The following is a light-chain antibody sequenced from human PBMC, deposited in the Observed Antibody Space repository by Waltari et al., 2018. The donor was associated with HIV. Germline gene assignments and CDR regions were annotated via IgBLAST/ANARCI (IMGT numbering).Light chain of an antibody. V-gene: IGLV2-14*03. CDR1: SSDLGGYNY. CDR2: DVS. J-gene: IGLJ2*01. Sequence: QSALTQPASVSGSPGQSLTISCTGTSSDLGGYNYVSWYQQHPGKAPKLMIFDVSNRPSGVSNRFSGSKSGNTASLTISGLQAEDEAHYFCSSFSISSTLVVFGGGTKLTVL. CDR3: SSFSISSTLVV.